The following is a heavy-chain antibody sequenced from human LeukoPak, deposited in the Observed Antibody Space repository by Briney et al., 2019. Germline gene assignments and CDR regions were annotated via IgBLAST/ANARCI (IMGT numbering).Heavy chain of an antibody. CDR1: GGSVSSGSYY. Sequence: SETLSLTCTVSGGSVSSGSYYWSWIRQPPGEGLEWIGYIYYSGSTNYNPSFKSRITISVDTSRNQFSLQLSSVTAADTAVYYCARIHRYCSGGACYVLDNWGQGTLVAVSS. V-gene: IGHV4-61*01. D-gene: IGHD2-15*01. CDR2: IYYSGST. J-gene: IGHJ4*02. CDR3: ARIHRYCSGGACYVLDN.